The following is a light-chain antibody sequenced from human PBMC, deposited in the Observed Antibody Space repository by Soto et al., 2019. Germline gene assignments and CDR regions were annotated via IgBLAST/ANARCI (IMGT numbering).Light chain of an antibody. CDR1: SSDVGGYNY. J-gene: IGLJ1*01. V-gene: IGLV2-14*01. Sequence: QSALTQPASVSGSPGQSITISCTGTSSDVGGYNYVSWYQQHPGKAPKLIIYDVSDRPSGVSNRFSASKSGNTASLTISGLQAEDEADYYCSSYTSSTTEVFGTGTKVTVL. CDR2: DVS. CDR3: SSYTSSTTEV.